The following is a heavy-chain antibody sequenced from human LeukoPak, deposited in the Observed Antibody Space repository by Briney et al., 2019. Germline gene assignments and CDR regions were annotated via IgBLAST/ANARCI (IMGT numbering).Heavy chain of an antibody. CDR3: ARAVNSYGSGSYSFDY. CDR1: GGSISTYY. CDR2: IYYSGST. Sequence: SSETLSLTCTVSGGSISTYYWSWIRQPPGKGLEWIGYIYYSGSTNYNPSLKSRVTISVDTSKNQFSLKLSSVTAADTAVYYCARAVNSYGSGSYSFDYWGQGTLVTVSS. J-gene: IGHJ4*02. V-gene: IGHV4-59*01. D-gene: IGHD3-10*01.